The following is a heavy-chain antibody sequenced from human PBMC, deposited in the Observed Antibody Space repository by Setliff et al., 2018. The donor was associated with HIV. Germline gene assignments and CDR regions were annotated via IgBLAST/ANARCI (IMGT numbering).Heavy chain of an antibody. CDR3: ARILGASYYYAMDV. J-gene: IGHJ6*02. D-gene: IGHD1-26*01. CDR2: IYSGGST. Sequence: GGSLRLSCAVSGFTVSSNHMNWVRQAPGKGLEWGSFIYSGGSTYYADSVKGRFTISRDNSKNTLYLHMNSLRVEDTAVYYCARILGASYYYAMDVWGQGTTVTVSS. V-gene: IGHV3-53*01. CDR1: GFTVSSNH.